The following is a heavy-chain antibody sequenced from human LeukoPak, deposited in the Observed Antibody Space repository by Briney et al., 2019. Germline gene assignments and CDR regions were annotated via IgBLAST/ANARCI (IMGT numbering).Heavy chain of an antibody. CDR1: GGSISSDDYY. D-gene: IGHD2-21*02. J-gene: IGHJ4*02. V-gene: IGHV4-30-4*01. Sequence: SETLSLTCTVSGGSISSDDYYWSWIRQPPGKGLERIGYIYYSGSTYYNPSLKSRITISVDTSKNQFSLKLSSVTAADTAVYYCALLGVTANFDYWGQGTLVTVSS. CDR3: ALLGVTANFDY. CDR2: IYYSGST.